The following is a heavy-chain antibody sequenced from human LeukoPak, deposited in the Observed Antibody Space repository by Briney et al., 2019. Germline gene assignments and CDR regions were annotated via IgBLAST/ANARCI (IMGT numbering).Heavy chain of an antibody. CDR2: INPNSGFT. Sequence: ASVKVSCKASGYPFTGYYLHWVRQAPGQGLEWMGWINPNSGFTNYAQKFQGRVTLTRDTSISTADMELSRLRSDDTAVYFCARDLGGAHYFDYWGQGTLVTVSS. J-gene: IGHJ4*02. CDR1: GYPFTGYY. D-gene: IGHD3-16*01. V-gene: IGHV1-2*02. CDR3: ARDLGGAHYFDY.